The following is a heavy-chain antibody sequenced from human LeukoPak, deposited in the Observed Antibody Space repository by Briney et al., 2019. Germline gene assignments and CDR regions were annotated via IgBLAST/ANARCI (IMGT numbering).Heavy chain of an antibody. CDR1: GFTFTNYW. CDR2: IKQDGNEK. D-gene: IGHD3-22*01. V-gene: IGHV3-7*03. CDR3: AKSDSSGYYLGHDY. Sequence: GGSLRLSCAASGFTFTNYWMSWVRQAPGTGLEWVANIKQDGNEKYYVDSVRGRFTITRDNAKNSLYLQMNSLRAEDTAVYYCAKSDSSGYYLGHDYWGQGTLVTVSS. J-gene: IGHJ4*02.